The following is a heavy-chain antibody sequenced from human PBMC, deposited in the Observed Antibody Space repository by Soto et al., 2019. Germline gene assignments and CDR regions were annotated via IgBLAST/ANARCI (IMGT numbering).Heavy chain of an antibody. V-gene: IGHV3-21*01. J-gene: IGHJ4*02. CDR2: ISSSSSYI. CDR1: GFTFSSYS. D-gene: IGHD5-18*01. CDR3: ARVGYSYGYFDY. Sequence: PSRCVDLACAASGFTFSSYSMNWVRKAPGKGLEWVSSISSSSSYIYYADSVKGRCTISRDNSKNTLYLQMNSLRAEDTAVYYCARVGYSYGYFDYWGQGTLVTVSS.